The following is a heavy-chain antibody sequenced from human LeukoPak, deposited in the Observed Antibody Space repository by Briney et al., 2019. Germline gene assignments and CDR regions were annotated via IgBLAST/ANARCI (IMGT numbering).Heavy chain of an antibody. CDR3: ARDRVAMVRGVNDLDY. V-gene: IGHV3-30-3*01. CDR1: GFTFSSYA. D-gene: IGHD3-10*01. J-gene: IGHJ4*02. Sequence: PGRSLRLSCAASGFTFSSYAMHWVRQAPGKGLEWVAVISYDGSNKYYADSVKGRFTISRDNSKNTLYLQMNSLRAEDTAVYYCARDRVAMVRGVNDLDYWGQRTLVTVSS. CDR2: ISYDGSNK.